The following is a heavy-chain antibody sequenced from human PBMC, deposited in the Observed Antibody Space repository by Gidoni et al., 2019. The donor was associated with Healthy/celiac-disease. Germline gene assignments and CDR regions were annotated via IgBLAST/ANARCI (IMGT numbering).Heavy chain of an antibody. V-gene: IGHV1-69*01. CDR1: GGTFSSYA. D-gene: IGHD2-21*02. Sequence: QVQLVQSGAEVKKPGSSVKVSCKASGGTFSSYAISWVRQAPGQGLEGMGGIIPIVGTANYAQKFQGRVTITADESTSTAYMELSSLRSEDTAVYYCARGEDCGGDCYYYYYGMDVWGQGTTVTVSS. J-gene: IGHJ6*02. CDR2: IIPIVGTA. CDR3: ARGEDCGGDCYYYYYGMDV.